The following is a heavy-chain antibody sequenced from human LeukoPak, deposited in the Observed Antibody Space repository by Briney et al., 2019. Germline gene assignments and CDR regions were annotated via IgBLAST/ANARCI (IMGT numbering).Heavy chain of an antibody. Sequence: GGSLRLSCAASGFTFDDYAMHWVRQAPGKGLEWVSGFSWNSGSIGYADSVKGRFTISRDNAKNSLYLQMNSLRAEDTAVYYCARPLVSHGDFAYWGQGTLVTVSS. CDR2: FSWNSGSI. J-gene: IGHJ4*02. V-gene: IGHV3-9*01. CDR3: ARPLVSHGDFAY. D-gene: IGHD4-17*01. CDR1: GFTFDDYA.